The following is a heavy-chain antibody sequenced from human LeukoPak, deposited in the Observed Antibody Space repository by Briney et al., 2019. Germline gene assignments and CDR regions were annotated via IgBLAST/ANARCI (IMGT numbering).Heavy chain of an antibody. J-gene: IGHJ4*02. CDR3: AKDICTSANCLLYFDC. CDR2: ISGSGGRT. D-gene: IGHD2-2*01. CDR1: GFTFNNYA. V-gene: IGHV3-23*01. Sequence: GGSLRLSCAASGFTFNNYAMSWVRQAPGKGLEWVSGISGSGGRTFYVDSVRGRFTISRDNSKNTLYLQINSLRAEDTAIYYCAKDICTSANCLLYFDCWGQGTLVTVSS.